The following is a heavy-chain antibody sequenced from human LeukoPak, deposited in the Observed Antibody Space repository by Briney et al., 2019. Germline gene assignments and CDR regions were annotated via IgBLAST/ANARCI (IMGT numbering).Heavy chain of an antibody. Sequence: SETLSLTCTVSGGSISSSSYYWSWIRQPPGMGLEWIGNIYYSGSTYYNPSLKSRVTITVDTSKSQFSLKLNSVTAADTAVYYCARRRSDWEFDYWGQGTLVTVSS. J-gene: IGHJ4*02. CDR1: GGSISSSSYY. CDR3: ARRRSDWEFDY. D-gene: IGHD2-21*02. V-gene: IGHV4-39*01. CDR2: IYYSGST.